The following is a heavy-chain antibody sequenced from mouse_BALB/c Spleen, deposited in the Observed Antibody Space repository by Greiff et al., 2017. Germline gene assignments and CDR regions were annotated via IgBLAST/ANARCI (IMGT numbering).Heavy chain of an antibody. D-gene: IGHD2-2*01. Sequence: QLKESGPGLVKPSQSLSLTCSVTGYSITSGYYWNWIRQFPGNKLEWMGYISYDGSNNYNPSLKNRISITRDTSKNQFFLKLNSVTTEDTATYYCARGGYDYFDYWGQGTTLTVSS. CDR3: ARGGYDYFDY. CDR2: ISYDGSN. V-gene: IGHV3-6*02. CDR1: GYSITSGYY. J-gene: IGHJ2*01.